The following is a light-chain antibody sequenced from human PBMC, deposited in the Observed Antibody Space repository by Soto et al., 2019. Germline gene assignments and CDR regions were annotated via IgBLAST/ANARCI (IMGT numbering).Light chain of an antibody. CDR2: DAS. CDR1: QSISSW. Sequence: DIQITQSPSPLSASVGDRVTITCRASQSISSWLAWYQQKPGKAPKLLIYDASSLESGVPSRFSGSGSGTEFTLTISSLQPDDLATYYRQHYNSYSWPCGQGTKADIK. CDR3: QHYNSYSWP. J-gene: IGKJ1*01. V-gene: IGKV1-5*01.